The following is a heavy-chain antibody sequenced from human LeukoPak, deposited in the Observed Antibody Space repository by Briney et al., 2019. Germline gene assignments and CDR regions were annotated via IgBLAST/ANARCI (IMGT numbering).Heavy chain of an antibody. V-gene: IGHV4-39*01. Sequence: TSETLSLTCTVSGGSISSSSYYWGWLRQPPGKGLEWIGSIYYTGRTYDNPSLKSRVTISVDTSKNQFSLKLSSVTAADTAVYYCARHRAATTYCSGGSCYSEPHWFDPWGQGTLVTVSS. CDR1: GGSISSSSYY. J-gene: IGHJ5*02. CDR2: IYYTGRT. CDR3: ARHRAATTYCSGGSCYSEPHWFDP. D-gene: IGHD2-15*01.